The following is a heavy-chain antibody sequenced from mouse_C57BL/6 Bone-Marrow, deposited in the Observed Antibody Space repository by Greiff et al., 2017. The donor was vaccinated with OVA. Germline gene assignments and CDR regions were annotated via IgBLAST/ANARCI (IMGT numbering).Heavy chain of an antibody. CDR1: GFTFSDYG. J-gene: IGHJ1*03. Sequence: EVMLVESGGGLVKPGGSLKLSCAASGFTFSDYGMHWVRQAPEKGLEWVAYISSGSSTIYYADTVKGRFTISRDNAKNTLFLQMTSLRSEDTAMYYCARITTVVERGYFDVWGTGTTVTVSS. CDR3: ARITTVVERGYFDV. D-gene: IGHD1-1*01. CDR2: ISSGSSTI. V-gene: IGHV5-17*01.